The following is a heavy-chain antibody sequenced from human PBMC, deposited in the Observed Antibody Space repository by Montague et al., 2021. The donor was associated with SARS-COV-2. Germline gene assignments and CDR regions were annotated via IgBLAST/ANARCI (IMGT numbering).Heavy chain of an antibody. CDR1: GFSLSTSGVG. Sequence: PALVKPTQTLTLTCTFSGFSLSTSGVGVGWIRQPPGKALEWLALIDWDDDKRYSPSLKSRLTITKDTSKNQVVLTMTNMDPVDTATYYCAHRRFLALKGQFDYWGQGTLVTVSS. J-gene: IGHJ4*02. D-gene: IGHD3-3*01. V-gene: IGHV2-5*02. CDR3: AHRRFLALKGQFDY. CDR2: IDWDDDK.